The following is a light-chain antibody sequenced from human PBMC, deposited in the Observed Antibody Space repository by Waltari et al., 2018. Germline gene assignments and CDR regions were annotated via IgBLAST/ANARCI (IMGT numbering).Light chain of an antibody. J-gene: IGKJ5*01. CDR2: DAS. Sequence: EVVLTQSPPSLSSAPGEGATLSCGASQTVSNYLAWYQLKPGQAPRLLIYDASNRATGIPARFSGSGSGTDFTLTISSLEPEDFAVYYCQHRDKFGQGTRLEIK. V-gene: IGKV3-11*01. CDR1: QTVSNY. CDR3: QHRDK.